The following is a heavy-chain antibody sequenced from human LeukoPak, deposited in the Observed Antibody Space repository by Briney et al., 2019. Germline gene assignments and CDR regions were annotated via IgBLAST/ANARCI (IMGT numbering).Heavy chain of an antibody. J-gene: IGHJ4*02. Sequence: SETLSLTCAVSGGSISSGGYSWSWIRQPPGKGLEWIGYIYHSGSTYYNPSLKSQVTISVDRSKNQFSLKLSSVTAADTAVYYCAREDDSSFDYWGQGTLVTVSS. CDR3: AREDDSSFDY. CDR1: GGSISSGGYS. CDR2: IYHSGST. V-gene: IGHV4-30-2*01. D-gene: IGHD4-11*01.